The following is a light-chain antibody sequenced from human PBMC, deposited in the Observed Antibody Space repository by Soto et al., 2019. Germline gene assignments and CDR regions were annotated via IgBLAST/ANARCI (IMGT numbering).Light chain of an antibody. Sequence: EIVMTQSPATLSVSPGDIATLSCRASQSVSSNLAWYQQKPGQAPRLLIYGASTRATGIPARFSGSGSGTEFNLTISSLQSEDFAVYYCQQYNNWPYTFGQGTQLEIK. J-gene: IGKJ2*01. CDR3: QQYNNWPYT. V-gene: IGKV3-15*01. CDR2: GAS. CDR1: QSVSSN.